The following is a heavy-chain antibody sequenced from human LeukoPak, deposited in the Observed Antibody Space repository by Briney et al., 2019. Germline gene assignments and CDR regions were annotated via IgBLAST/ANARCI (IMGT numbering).Heavy chain of an antibody. D-gene: IGHD2-15*01. CDR2: IIPIFGTA. CDR3: ARDQRYCSGGSCRDY. V-gene: IGHV1-69*05. J-gene: IGHJ4*02. Sequence: ASVKVSCKASGGTFSNYAISWVRQAPGQGLEWMGGIIPIFGTANYAQKFQGRVTMTRDTSTSTVYMELSSLRSEDTAVYYCARDQRYCSGGSCRDYWGQGTLVTVSS. CDR1: GGTFSNYA.